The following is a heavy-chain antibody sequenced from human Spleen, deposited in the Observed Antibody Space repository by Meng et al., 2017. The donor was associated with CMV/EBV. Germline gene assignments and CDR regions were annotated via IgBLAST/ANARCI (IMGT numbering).Heavy chain of an antibody. J-gene: IGHJ4*02. CDR1: GVTFSDAW. D-gene: IGHD3-22*01. V-gene: IGHV3-15*01. Sequence: LYCAASGVTFSDAWMSWVRQAPGKGLEWVGRIKSRTDGGTTDYAAPMKDRFTISRDDSENTLYLQMNSLKTEDTAVYYCTILPYLVVYWGQGTLVTVSS. CDR3: TILPYLVVY. CDR2: IKSRTDGGTT.